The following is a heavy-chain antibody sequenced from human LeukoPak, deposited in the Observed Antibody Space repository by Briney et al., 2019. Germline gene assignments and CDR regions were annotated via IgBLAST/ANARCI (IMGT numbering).Heavy chain of an antibody. D-gene: IGHD1-1*01. CDR1: GFTFNTYT. J-gene: IGHJ4*02. Sequence: GGSLRLSCAASGFTFNTYTMYWVRQAPGKGLEWVSGISNSGGSTYYADSVKGRFTISRDNSKNTLYLQMNSLRAEDTALYYCAKGLERESRLDSWGQGALVTVSS. CDR3: AKGLERESRLDS. CDR2: ISNSGGST. V-gene: IGHV3-23*01.